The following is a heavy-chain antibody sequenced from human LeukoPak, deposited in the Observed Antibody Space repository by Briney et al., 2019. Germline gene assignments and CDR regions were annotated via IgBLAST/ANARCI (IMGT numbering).Heavy chain of an antibody. Sequence: GESLKISCKGSGYSFSNYWIGWVRQMPGKGLEWMAIINPGNSDTKYNPAFQGQVTISADKSISTAYLQWGSLKASDSAMYYCARRSSSEFWGQGTLGTVSP. CDR1: GYSFSNYW. D-gene: IGHD6-6*01. V-gene: IGHV5-51*01. CDR2: INPGNSDT. J-gene: IGHJ4*02. CDR3: ARRSSSEF.